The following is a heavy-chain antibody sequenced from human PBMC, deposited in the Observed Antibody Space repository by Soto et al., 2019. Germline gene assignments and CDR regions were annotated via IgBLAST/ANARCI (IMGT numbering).Heavy chain of an antibody. V-gene: IGHV4-39*01. Sequence: QLQLQESGPGLVKPSETLSLTCTVSGGSISSSSYYWGWIRQPPGKGLEWIGSIYYSGDTYYNPSLKSRVTISVDTSKNQFSLKLSSVTAADTAVYYCARQALGFWSGDYWGQGTLVTVSS. CDR3: ARQALGFWSGDY. D-gene: IGHD3-3*01. J-gene: IGHJ4*02. CDR1: GGSISSSSYY. CDR2: IYYSGDT.